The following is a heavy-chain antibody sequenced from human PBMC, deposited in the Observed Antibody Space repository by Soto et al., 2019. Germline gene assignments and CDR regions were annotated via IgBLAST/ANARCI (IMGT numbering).Heavy chain of an antibody. CDR3: AREVVYYGSGRHFYYYYGMDV. D-gene: IGHD3-10*01. Sequence: SETLSLTCTVSGGSISSYYWSWIRQPAGKGLEWFGRIYTSGSTDYNPSLKSRVTMSVDTSKNQFSLKLSSVTAADTAVYYCAREVVYYGSGRHFYYYYGMDVWGQGTTVTVS. V-gene: IGHV4-4*07. CDR2: IYTSGST. CDR1: GGSISSYY. J-gene: IGHJ6*02.